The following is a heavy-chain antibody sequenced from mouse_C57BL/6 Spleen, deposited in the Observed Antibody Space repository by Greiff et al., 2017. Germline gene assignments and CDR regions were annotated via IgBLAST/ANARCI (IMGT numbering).Heavy chain of an antibody. CDR1: GYTFTNYW. CDR3: AACDYGAWFAY. V-gene: IGHV1-63*01. J-gene: IGHJ3*01. Sequence: VKLMESGAELVRPGTSVKMSCKASGYTFTNYWIGWAKQRPGHGLEWIGDIYPGGGYTNYNEKFKGKATLTADKSSSTAYMQFSSLTSEDSAIYYCAACDYGAWFAYWGQGTLVTVSA. CDR2: IYPGGGYT. D-gene: IGHD2-4*01.